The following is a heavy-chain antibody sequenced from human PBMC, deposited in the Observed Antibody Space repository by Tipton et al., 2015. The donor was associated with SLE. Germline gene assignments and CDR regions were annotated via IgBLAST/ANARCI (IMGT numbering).Heavy chain of an antibody. D-gene: IGHD3-22*01. CDR2: INWNGGST. J-gene: IGHJ6*02. CDR3: TTDLGYYDSSGYYYSYYYYGMDV. CDR1: GFTFDDYD. V-gene: IGHV3-20*04. Sequence: GSLRLSCAASGFTFDDYDMSWVRQAPGKGLEWVSGINWNGGSTGYADSVKGRFTISRDNAKNSLYLQMNSLKTEDTAVYYCTTDLGYYDSSGYYYSYYYYGMDVWGQGTTVTVSS.